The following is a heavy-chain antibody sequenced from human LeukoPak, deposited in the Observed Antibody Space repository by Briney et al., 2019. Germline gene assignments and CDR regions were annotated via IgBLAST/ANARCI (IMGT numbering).Heavy chain of an antibody. CDR1: GGSISSGGYY. CDR3: ATRYYYDSSGYSDAFDI. CDR2: IYYSGST. J-gene: IGHJ3*02. D-gene: IGHD3-22*01. V-gene: IGHV4-31*03. Sequence: SETLSLTCTVSGGSISSGGYYWSWIRQHPGKGLEWIGYIYYSGSTYYNPSLKSRVTISVDTSKNQFSLKLSSVTAAGTAVYYCATRYYYDSSGYSDAFDIWGQGTMVTVSS.